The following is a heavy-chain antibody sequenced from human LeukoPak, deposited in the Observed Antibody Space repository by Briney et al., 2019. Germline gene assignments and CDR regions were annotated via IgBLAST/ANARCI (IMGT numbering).Heavy chain of an antibody. Sequence: SVKVSCKASVGTFSSYAISWVRQAPGQGLEWMGGIIPIFGTANYAQKFQGRVTITTDESTSTAYMELSSLRSEDPAVYYCARSSIAARRGRYGMDVWGKGTTVTVSS. D-gene: IGHD6-6*01. CDR3: ARSSIAARRGRYGMDV. V-gene: IGHV1-69*05. CDR2: IIPIFGTA. CDR1: VGTFSSYA. J-gene: IGHJ6*04.